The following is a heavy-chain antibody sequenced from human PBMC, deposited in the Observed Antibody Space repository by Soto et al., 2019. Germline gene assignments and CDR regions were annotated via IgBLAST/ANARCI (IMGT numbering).Heavy chain of an antibody. V-gene: IGHV3-21*06. D-gene: IGHD2-8*01. CDR1: GFSFSDYA. CDR2: ITSSGSII. Sequence: GGSLRLSCAASGFSFSDYAMHWVRQAPGKGLEWLSSITSSGSIIYYADSVRGRFTASRDNPENSHYLQVNGLRAEDTAVYYCARGAGYCANGVCDRFDLWGQGTLVTVSS. J-gene: IGHJ4*02. CDR3: ARGAGYCANGVCDRFDL.